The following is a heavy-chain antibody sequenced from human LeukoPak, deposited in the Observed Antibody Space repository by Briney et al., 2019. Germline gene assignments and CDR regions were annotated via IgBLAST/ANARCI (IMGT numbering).Heavy chain of an antibody. CDR3: AKNDISGYYADF. CDR1: GFYFYTYG. V-gene: IGHV3-30*18. Sequence: GGSLRLSCAASGFYFYTYGMHWVRQAPGEGLEWVTAISKDGADKYYADSVKGRFTISRDNSKNTVYLQMNRLRPEDTAVYYCAKNDISGYYADFWGQGTLVIVSS. J-gene: IGHJ4*02. CDR2: ISKDGADK. D-gene: IGHD3-22*01.